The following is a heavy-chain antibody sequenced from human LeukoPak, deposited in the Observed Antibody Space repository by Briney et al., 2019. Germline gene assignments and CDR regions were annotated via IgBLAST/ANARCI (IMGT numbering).Heavy chain of an antibody. Sequence: PGGSLRLSCAASGFTVSSYYMSWVRQTPGKGLEWVSVLYSGGSTYYADSVKGRFTISRDNSKNTLYLQMNSLGAEDTAVYYCARLSGSYAFDIWGQGTMVTVSS. CDR2: LYSGGST. CDR1: GFTVSSYY. CDR3: ARLSGSYAFDI. D-gene: IGHD1-26*01. J-gene: IGHJ3*02. V-gene: IGHV3-53*01.